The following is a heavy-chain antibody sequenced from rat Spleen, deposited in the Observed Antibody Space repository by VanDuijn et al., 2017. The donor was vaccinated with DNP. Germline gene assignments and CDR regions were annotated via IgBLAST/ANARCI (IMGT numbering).Heavy chain of an antibody. CDR3: VRAEGTGFPY. D-gene: IGHD1-11*01. CDR1: GFTFSSFA. J-gene: IGHJ2*01. CDR2: ISYDGITT. Sequence: EVQLVESGGGLVQPGRSLKLSCAASGFTFSSFAMAWVRQAPKKGLEWVATISYDGITTYYRDSVKGRFTISRDNAKSTLYLQMDSLRSEDTATYYCVRAEGTGFPYWGQGVTVTVSS. V-gene: IGHV5-7*01.